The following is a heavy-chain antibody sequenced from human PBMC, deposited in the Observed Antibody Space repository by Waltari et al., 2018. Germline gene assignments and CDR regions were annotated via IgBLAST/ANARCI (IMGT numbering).Heavy chain of an antibody. Sequence: QVQLVQSGAEVKKPGASVKVSCRASGCTFSNYAMHWLRQAPGQRPEWMGWINADDGNITYSQHVQGRVTITMDTSASTIYLELSSVSSEDTSVYYCARGYHRSAWIVDYWGQGTLVTVSS. V-gene: IGHV1-3*01. D-gene: IGHD1-1*01. CDR2: INADDGNI. J-gene: IGHJ4*02. CDR1: GCTFSNYA. CDR3: ARGYHRSAWIVDY.